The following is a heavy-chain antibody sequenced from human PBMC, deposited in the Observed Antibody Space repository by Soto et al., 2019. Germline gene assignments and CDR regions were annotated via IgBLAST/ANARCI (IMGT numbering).Heavy chain of an antibody. Sequence: GGSLRLSCAASGFTFDDYAMHWVRQAPGKGLEWVSGISWNSGSIGYADSVKGRFTISRDNAKNSLYLQMNSLRAEDTALYYCAKDFFRWGDYISFDYWGQGTLVTVSS. V-gene: IGHV3-9*01. CDR3: AKDFFRWGDYISFDY. CDR2: ISWNSGSI. CDR1: GFTFDDYA. D-gene: IGHD4-17*01. J-gene: IGHJ4*02.